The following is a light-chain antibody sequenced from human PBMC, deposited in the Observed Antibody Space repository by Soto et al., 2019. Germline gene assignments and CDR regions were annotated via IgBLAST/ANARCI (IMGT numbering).Light chain of an antibody. Sequence: QSALTQPASVSGSPGQSITISCTGTSSDVGDYDYVSWYQQHPGKAPKLMIYEVSNRPSGVSNRFSGSKSGNTASLTISGLQAEDEAEFYCCSFAGATIWVFGGGTKLTVL. J-gene: IGLJ3*02. V-gene: IGLV2-14*01. CDR1: SSDVGDYDY. CDR3: CSFAGATIWV. CDR2: EVS.